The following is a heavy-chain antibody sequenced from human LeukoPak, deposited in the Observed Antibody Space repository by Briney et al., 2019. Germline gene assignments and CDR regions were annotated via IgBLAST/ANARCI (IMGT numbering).Heavy chain of an antibody. V-gene: IGHV3-64*01. J-gene: IGHJ4*02. CDR1: GFIFSDYS. CDR3: ARVVGGGNFDY. CDR2: INPNGDST. D-gene: IGHD2-2*01. Sequence: GGSLRLSCAASGFIFSDYSMHWIRRAPGKGLEYVSAINPNGDSTYYANSVKGGFTISRDNSKDTLFLQMGSLRTEDMAMYYCARVVGGGNFDYWGQGTLVTVSS.